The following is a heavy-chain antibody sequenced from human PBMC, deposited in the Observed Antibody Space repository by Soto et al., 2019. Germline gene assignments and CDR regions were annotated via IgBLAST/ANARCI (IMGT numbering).Heavy chain of an antibody. CDR3: ARGRYGDY. V-gene: IGHV1-18*01. J-gene: IGHJ4*02. D-gene: IGHD1-1*01. Sequence: QVNLVQSGAEVRKPGASVKVSCKGSGYTFTSYGIAWVRQAPGQGLEWMGWISAHNDNTNYAQKVQGRVTVTRDTSTSTAYMELRNLRSDDTAVYYCARGRYGDYWGQGALVTVS. CDR2: ISAHNDNT. CDR1: GYTFTSYG.